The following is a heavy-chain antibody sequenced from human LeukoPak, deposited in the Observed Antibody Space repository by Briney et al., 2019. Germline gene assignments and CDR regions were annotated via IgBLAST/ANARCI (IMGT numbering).Heavy chain of an antibody. Sequence: GGSLRLSCAASGFTFSRYAMHWVRQAPGKGLEWVAVISDDGRNRYYGDPAEGRFTISRDNSKNTLYVQMNSLRPEDTAVYYCARDRGYSGSSLFDNWGQGTLVTVSS. CDR3: ARDRGYSGSSLFDN. V-gene: IGHV3-30*03. J-gene: IGHJ4*02. CDR2: ISDDGRNR. CDR1: GFTFSRYA. D-gene: IGHD1-26*01.